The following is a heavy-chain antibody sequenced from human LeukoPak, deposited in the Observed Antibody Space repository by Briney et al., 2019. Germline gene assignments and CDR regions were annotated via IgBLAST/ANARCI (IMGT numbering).Heavy chain of an antibody. CDR2: MNHSEST. Sequence: SETLSLTCAVYGGSFSGYYWSWIRHPPGTGLGWSGEMNHSESTNYNPSLKSRVTISVDTSKNQFSLKLSSVTAADTAVYYCARQNTCNYAAFDRWALFYWGQGTLVTVSS. CDR1: GGSFSGYY. V-gene: IGHV4-34*01. J-gene: IGHJ4*02. CDR3: ARQNTCNYAAFDRWALFY. D-gene: IGHD1-7*01.